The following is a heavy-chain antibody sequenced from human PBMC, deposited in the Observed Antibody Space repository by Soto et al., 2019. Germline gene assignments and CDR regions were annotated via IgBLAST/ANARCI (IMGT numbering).Heavy chain of an antibody. D-gene: IGHD6-6*01. V-gene: IGHV1-69*02. Sequence: ASVKVSCKASGGTFSSYTISWVRQAPGQGLEWMGRIIPILGIANYAQKFQGRVTITADKSTSTAYMELSSLRSEDTAVYYCARGGGSSAGWFDPWGQGTLVTVSS. J-gene: IGHJ5*02. CDR3: ARGGGSSAGWFDP. CDR1: GGTFSSYT. CDR2: IIPILGIA.